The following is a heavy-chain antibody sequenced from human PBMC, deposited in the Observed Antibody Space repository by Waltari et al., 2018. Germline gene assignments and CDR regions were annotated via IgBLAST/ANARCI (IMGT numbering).Heavy chain of an antibody. D-gene: IGHD6-6*01. CDR2: INSDGSST. V-gene: IGHV3-74*01. J-gene: IGHJ4*02. CDR3: ARGSSEVLKLRKRSNYFDY. CDR1: GFTFSSYW. Sequence: EVQLVESGGGLVQPGGSLRLSCAASGFTFSSYWMHWVRQAPGKGLVWVSRINSDGSSTSYADSVKGRFTISRDNAKNSLYLQMNSLRAEDTAVYYCARGSSEVLKLRKRSNYFDYWGQGTLVTVSS.